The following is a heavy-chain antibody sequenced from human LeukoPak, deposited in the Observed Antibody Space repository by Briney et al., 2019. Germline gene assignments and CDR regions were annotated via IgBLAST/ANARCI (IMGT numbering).Heavy chain of an antibody. J-gene: IGHJ5*02. V-gene: IGHV1-18*01. CDR3: ARGLYDSIGYYWFDP. D-gene: IGHD3-22*01. CDR2: ISAYNGNT. Sequence: ASVKVSCKASGYTFTSYGISWVRQAPGQGLEWMGWISAYNGNTNYAQKLQGRVTMTTDTSTTTAYMELRSLRSDDTAVYYCARGLYDSIGYYWFDPWGQGTLVTVSS. CDR1: GYTFTSYG.